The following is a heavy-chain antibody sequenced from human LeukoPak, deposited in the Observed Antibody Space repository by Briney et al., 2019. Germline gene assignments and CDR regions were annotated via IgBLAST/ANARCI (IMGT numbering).Heavy chain of an antibody. D-gene: IGHD3-22*01. Sequence: GGSLRLSCAASGFTFSSYAMSWVRQAPGKGLEWVSAISGSGGSTYYADSVKGRFTISRDNSKNTLYLQMNSLRAEDTAVYYCPKEVYSYDNSGYYHDYFDYWGQGTLVTVSS. CDR1: GFTFSSYA. CDR2: ISGSGGST. J-gene: IGHJ4*02. CDR3: PKEVYSYDNSGYYHDYFDY. V-gene: IGHV3-23*01.